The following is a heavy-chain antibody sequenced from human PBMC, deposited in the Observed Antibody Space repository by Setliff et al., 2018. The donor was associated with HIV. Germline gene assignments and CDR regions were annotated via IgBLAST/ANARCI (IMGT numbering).Heavy chain of an antibody. Sequence: SETLSLTCTVSSGSISSYYWSWIRQPPGKGLEWIGYIYTSGSTNYNPSLKSRVTISLDTSKNQFSLKLTSVTAADTAVYYCARLSGDYYYFDYWGQGTLVTVSS. D-gene: IGHD2-21*02. CDR3: ARLSGDYYYFDY. CDR2: IYTSGST. V-gene: IGHV4-4*09. J-gene: IGHJ4*02. CDR1: SGSISSYY.